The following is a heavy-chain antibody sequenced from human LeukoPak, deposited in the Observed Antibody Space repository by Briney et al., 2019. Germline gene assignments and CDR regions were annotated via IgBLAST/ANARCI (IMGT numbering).Heavy chain of an antibody. CDR1: GGSISSSYW. V-gene: IGHV4-4*02. CDR3: ARRYCSSTSCYPDY. Sequence: SGTLSLTCGVSGGSISSSYWWSWVRQPPGKGLEWIGYIYYSGSANYNPSLKSRVTISVDTSENQFSLKLSSVTAADTAVYYCARRYCSSTSCYPDYWGQGTLVTVSS. CDR2: IYYSGSA. D-gene: IGHD2-2*01. J-gene: IGHJ4*02.